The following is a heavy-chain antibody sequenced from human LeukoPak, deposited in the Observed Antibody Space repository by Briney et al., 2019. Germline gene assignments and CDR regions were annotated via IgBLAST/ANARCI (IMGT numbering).Heavy chain of an antibody. J-gene: IGHJ4*02. D-gene: IGHD1-26*01. CDR2: IYHSGST. CDR3: AREVVGAIGYYFDY. CDR1: GGSISSGGYS. Sequence: PSQTLSLTCAVSGGSISSGGYSWSWIRQPPGKGLEWIGYIYHSGSTYYNPSLKSRVTISVDRSKNQFSLKLSSVTAADTAVYYCAREVVGAIGYYFDYWGQGTLVTVSS. V-gene: IGHV4-30-2*01.